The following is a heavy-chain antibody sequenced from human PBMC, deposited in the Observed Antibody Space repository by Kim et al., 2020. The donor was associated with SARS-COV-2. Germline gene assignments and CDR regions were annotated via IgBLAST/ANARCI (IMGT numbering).Heavy chain of an antibody. CDR1: GGSISSYY. Sequence: SETLSLTCTVSGGSISSYYWSWIRQPPGQGLEWIGYSYYSGSTNYNPSLKSRVTLSVDTSKSKFSLKLNSVTAADTAVYYCSRIPYSNNYDLDCWGPGSLVTVSS. V-gene: IGHV4-59*08. CDR3: SRIPYSNNYDLDC. CDR2: SYYSGST. D-gene: IGHD6-13*01. J-gene: IGHJ4*02.